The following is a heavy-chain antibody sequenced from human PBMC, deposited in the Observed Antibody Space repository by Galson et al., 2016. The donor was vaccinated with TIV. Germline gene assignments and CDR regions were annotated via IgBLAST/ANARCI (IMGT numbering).Heavy chain of an antibody. J-gene: IGHJ5*01. CDR3: ARATPTVFGIIMTLDS. Sequence: CAISGDSVSSHSAAWNWLRQSPSRGLEWLGRTFYRSKWYNDYAPSVKSRITINPDTSKNQFSLQLNSVTTEDTAVYYCARATPTVFGIIMTLDSWGHGTLVTFTS. V-gene: IGHV6-1*01. D-gene: IGHD3-3*01. CDR2: TFYRSKWYN. CDR1: GDSVSSHSAA.